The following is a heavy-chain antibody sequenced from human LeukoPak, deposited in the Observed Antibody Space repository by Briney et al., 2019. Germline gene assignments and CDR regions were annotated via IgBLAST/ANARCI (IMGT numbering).Heavy chain of an antibody. J-gene: IGHJ4*02. Sequence: ASVKVSCKVSGYTLTELSMHWVRQAPGKGLEWMGGFDPEDGETIYAQKFQGRVTMTEDTSTDTAYMELSSLRSEDTAVYYCATQTYYYDSSGYGAFGYWGQGTLVTVSS. CDR1: GYTLTELS. CDR3: ATQTYYYDSSGYGAFGY. D-gene: IGHD3-22*01. V-gene: IGHV1-24*01. CDR2: FDPEDGET.